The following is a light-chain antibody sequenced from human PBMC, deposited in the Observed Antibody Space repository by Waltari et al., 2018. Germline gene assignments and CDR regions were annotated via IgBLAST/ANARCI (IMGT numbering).Light chain of an antibody. J-gene: IGLJ2*01. CDR2: DVS. CDR1: SRDFGSSKY. CDR3: SSYISSSTLEL. Sequence: QSALTQPASVSGSPGQPIPIPCTGTSRDFGSSKYVPWYQQPPGKAPNLMIFDVSNWPAGVSNRFSGSKSGNTASLTISGLQAEDEADYYCSSYISSSTLELFGGGTSLTVL. V-gene: IGLV2-14*03.